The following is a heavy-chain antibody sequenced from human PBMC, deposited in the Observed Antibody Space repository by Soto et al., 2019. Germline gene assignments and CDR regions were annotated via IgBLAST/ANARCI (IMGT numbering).Heavy chain of an antibody. J-gene: IGHJ5*02. CDR2: ISTYSGDT. D-gene: IGHD5-12*01. CDR1: GYTFFTYD. CDR3: ARHHGPTTSENWCDP. V-gene: IGHV1-18*01. Sequence: QVHLVQSGVEVKTPGASVKVSCQASGYTFFTYDISWVRQAPGQGLEWMGGISTYSGDTKYAQKFQGRVTMTTDTSTTTAYLELRSLRSDDSAVYYCARHHGPTTSENWCDPWGQGTLVTVSS.